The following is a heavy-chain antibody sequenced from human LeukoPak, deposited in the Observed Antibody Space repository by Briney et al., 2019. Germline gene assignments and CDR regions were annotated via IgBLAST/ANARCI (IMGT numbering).Heavy chain of an antibody. J-gene: IGHJ6*02. CDR3: AREVQWKAGYYYYYGMDV. V-gene: IGHV1-69*13. CDR1: GYTFTSYG. D-gene: IGHD6-19*01. Sequence: ASVKVSCKASGYTFTSYGISWVRQAPGQGLEWMGGIIPIFGTANYAQKFQGRVTITADESTSTAYMELSSLRSEDTAVYYCAREVQWKAGYYYYYGMDVWGQGTTVTVSS. CDR2: IIPIFGTA.